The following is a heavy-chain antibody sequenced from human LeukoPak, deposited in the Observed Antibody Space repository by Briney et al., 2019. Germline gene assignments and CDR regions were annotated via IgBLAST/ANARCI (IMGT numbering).Heavy chain of an antibody. CDR1: GFTFSDYY. CDR2: ISSSSSYT. Sequence: GGSLRLSCAASGFTFSDYYMSWIRQAPRKGLEWVSYISSSSSYTNYADSVKGRFTISRDNAKNSLYLQMNSLRAEDTAVYYCARVLLSVPLVGATQGFDYWGQGTLVTVSS. J-gene: IGHJ4*02. V-gene: IGHV3-11*05. CDR3: ARVLLSVPLVGATQGFDY. D-gene: IGHD1-26*01.